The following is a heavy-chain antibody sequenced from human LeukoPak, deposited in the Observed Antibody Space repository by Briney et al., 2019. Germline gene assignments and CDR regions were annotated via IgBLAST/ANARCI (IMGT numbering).Heavy chain of an antibody. J-gene: IGHJ4*02. D-gene: IGHD3-10*01. CDR2: IHYSGST. Sequence: PSETLSLTCTVSGGSISSSSYYWGWIRQPPGKGLEWIGSIHYSGSTYYNPSLKSRVTISVDTSKNQFSLKLSSVTAADTAGYYCARVDTTPMVRGAPIDYWGQGTLVTVSS. V-gene: IGHV4-39*07. CDR3: ARVDTTPMVRGAPIDY. CDR1: GGSISSSSYY.